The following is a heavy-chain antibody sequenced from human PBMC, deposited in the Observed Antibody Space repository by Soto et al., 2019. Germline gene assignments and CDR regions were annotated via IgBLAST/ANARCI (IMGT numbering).Heavy chain of an antibody. D-gene: IGHD3-22*01. Sequence: PSETLSLTCTVSGGSISSYYWSWIRQPPGKGLEWIGYIYYSGSTNYNPSLKSRVTISVDTSKNQFSLKLSSVTAADTAVYYCARGGLGLYYYDSSGYPYYYYGMDVWGQGTTVTASS. J-gene: IGHJ6*02. CDR2: IYYSGST. CDR1: GGSISSYY. CDR3: ARGGLGLYYYDSSGYPYYYYGMDV. V-gene: IGHV4-59*01.